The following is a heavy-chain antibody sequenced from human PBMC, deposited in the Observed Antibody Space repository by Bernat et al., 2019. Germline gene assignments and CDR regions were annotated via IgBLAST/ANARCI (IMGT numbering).Heavy chain of an antibody. J-gene: IGHJ4*02. CDR3: ARDSVPYSSGWYLFDY. Sequence: EVQLVESGGGLVQPGGSLRLSCSASGFTFSSYAMHWVRQAPGKGLEYVSAISSNGGSTYYADSVKGRFTISRDNSKNTLYLQMSSLRAEDTAVYYCARDSVPYSSGWYLFDYWGQGTLVTVSS. CDR2: ISSNGGST. V-gene: IGHV3-64D*06. CDR1: GFTFSSYA. D-gene: IGHD6-19*01.